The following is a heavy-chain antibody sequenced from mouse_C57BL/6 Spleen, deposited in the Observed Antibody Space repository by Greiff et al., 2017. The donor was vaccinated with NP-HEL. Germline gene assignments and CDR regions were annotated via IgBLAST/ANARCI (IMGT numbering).Heavy chain of an antibody. Sequence: VQLVESGPGLVQPSQSLSITCTVSGFSLTSYGVHWVRQSPGKGLEWLGVIWSGGSTDYNAAFISRLGISKDNTKSQVCFKMTRLQADDTAIYYCARNPPYYYGSSHYYAMDYWGQGTSVTVSS. CDR2: IWSGGST. J-gene: IGHJ4*01. D-gene: IGHD1-1*01. V-gene: IGHV2-2*01. CDR3: ARNPPYYYGSSHYYAMDY. CDR1: GFSLTSYG.